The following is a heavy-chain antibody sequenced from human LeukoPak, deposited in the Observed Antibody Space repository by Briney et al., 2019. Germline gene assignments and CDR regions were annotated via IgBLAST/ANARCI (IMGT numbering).Heavy chain of an antibody. CDR3: TTCGYSGYDSNY. J-gene: IGHJ4*02. V-gene: IGHV3-15*01. D-gene: IGHD5-12*01. CDR2: IKRKTVGGTI. CDR1: GFTFSNAW. Sequence: SGGSLRLSCAASGFTFSNAWMTWVRQAPGKGLEWVGRIKRKTVGGTIDYAAPVKGRFTISRDDSKDTLYLQMNSLIIADTGVYYCTTCGYSGYDSNYWGQGVLVTVSS.